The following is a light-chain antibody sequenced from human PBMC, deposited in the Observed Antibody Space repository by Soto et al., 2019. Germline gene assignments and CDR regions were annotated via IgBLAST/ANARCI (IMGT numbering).Light chain of an antibody. CDR1: SSNIGNNY. Sequence: QSVLTQPPSVSAAPGQKVTISCSGISSNIGNNYVSWYQQLPGTAPKLLIYDNNKRPSGIPDRFSGSKSGTSATLGITGLQTGDEADYYCGTWDSSLSAAVFGGGTKLTVL. CDR2: DNN. V-gene: IGLV1-51*01. CDR3: GTWDSSLSAAV. J-gene: IGLJ2*01.